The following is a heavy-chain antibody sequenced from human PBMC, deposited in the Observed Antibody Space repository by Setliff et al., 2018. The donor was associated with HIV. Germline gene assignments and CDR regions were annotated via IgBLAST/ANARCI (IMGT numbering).Heavy chain of an antibody. D-gene: IGHD2-15*01. Sequence: ASETLSLTCTVSGGSISSGGYYWSWIRQHPGKGLEWIGYIYHSGITYYNPSLRSRVTISLDASKNQFSLKMTSAIAADTAVYYCARDRRTHELLRGQPYYYHMDVWGKGTTVTGSS. CDR1: GGSISSGGYY. CDR2: IYHSGIT. V-gene: IGHV4-61*08. CDR3: ARDRRTHELLRGQPYYYHMDV. J-gene: IGHJ6*03.